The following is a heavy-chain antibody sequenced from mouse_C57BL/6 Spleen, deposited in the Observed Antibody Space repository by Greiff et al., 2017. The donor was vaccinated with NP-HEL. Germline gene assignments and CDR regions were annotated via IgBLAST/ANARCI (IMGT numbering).Heavy chain of an antibody. CDR2: IYPRDGST. V-gene: IGHV1-78*01. CDR1: GYTFTDPT. Sequence: QVQLQQSDAELVKPGASVKISCKVSGYTFTDPTIHWMKQRPEQGLDWIGYIYPRDGSTKYNGKFKGKATLTADKSSSTAYMQRNSLTSDAAAVYLGARSDYDYPFAYWGQGTLVTGSA. J-gene: IGHJ3*01. D-gene: IGHD2-4*01. CDR3: ARSDYDYPFAY.